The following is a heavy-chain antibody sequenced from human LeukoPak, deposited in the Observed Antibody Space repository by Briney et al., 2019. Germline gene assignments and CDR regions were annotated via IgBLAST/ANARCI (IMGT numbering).Heavy chain of an antibody. D-gene: IGHD6-19*01. J-gene: IGHJ4*02. Sequence: PSETLSLTCTVSGGSISTYYWSWIRQPAGKGLEWIGRLYTSGSTNYNPSLKSRVTMSVDTSKNQFSPKLSSVTAADTAVYYCACSSSGWFWNYWGQGTLVTVSS. V-gene: IGHV4-4*07. CDR2: LYTSGST. CDR1: GGSISTYY. CDR3: ACSSSGWFWNY.